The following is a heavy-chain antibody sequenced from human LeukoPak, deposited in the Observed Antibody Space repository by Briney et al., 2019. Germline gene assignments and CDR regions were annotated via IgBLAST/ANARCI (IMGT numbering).Heavy chain of an antibody. CDR3: AKRRGIFGGAGYYFSF. Sequence: ASVNLSCKASGYTFDSYDINWVRQAPGKGLEWMGWMNPDSGNTGYAQKFQGRVTTTRNTSISTGNMELSSLRSEDTAVYYCAKRRGIFGGAGYYFSFWGEGALVTVSS. D-gene: IGHD3-16*01. J-gene: IGHJ4*02. CDR1: GYTFDSYD. CDR2: MNPDSGNT. V-gene: IGHV1-8*01.